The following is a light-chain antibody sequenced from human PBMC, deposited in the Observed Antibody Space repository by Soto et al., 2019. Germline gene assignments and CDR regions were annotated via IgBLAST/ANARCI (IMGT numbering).Light chain of an antibody. CDR2: LAA. CDR3: QYLNSYPLT. Sequence: IQLTQSPSSLSASVGDRVTITCRASQVISKYLAWYQQKPGTAPKLLIYLAATLQGGVPSRFSGSGSETDFSLTISSLQPEDVATYYCQYLNSYPLTFVGGTKVEIK. J-gene: IGKJ4*01. CDR1: QVISKY. V-gene: IGKV1-9*01.